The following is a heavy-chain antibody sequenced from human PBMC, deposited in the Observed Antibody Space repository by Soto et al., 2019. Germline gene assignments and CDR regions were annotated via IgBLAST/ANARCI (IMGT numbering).Heavy chain of an antibody. V-gene: IGHV4-59*08. Sequence: SETLSLTCTVSGGSISSYYWSWIRQPPGKGLEGVGDIYYSGGPNYHPSLKSRVTISVDTSKNQFSLKLSSVTAADTAVYYCARASPPYYDFWSGYNRHYYMDVWGKGTKVTVSS. CDR2: IYYSGGP. CDR1: GGSISSYY. J-gene: IGHJ6*03. D-gene: IGHD3-3*01. CDR3: ARASPPYYDFWSGYNRHYYMDV.